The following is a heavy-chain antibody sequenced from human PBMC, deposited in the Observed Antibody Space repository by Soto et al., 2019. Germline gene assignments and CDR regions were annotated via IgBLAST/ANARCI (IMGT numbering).Heavy chain of an antibody. CDR1: GDSVSSDRAA. D-gene: IGHD3-10*01. Sequence: PSQTLSLTCDISGDSVSSDRAAWNWIRQSPARGLEWLGRAYYRSKWYIEYAPSLKNRMTINSDTSKNQFSLQLNSVTPGDTAVYYCATGMLIRGHHYMDVSGQGTSVTVSS. CDR2: AYYRSKWYI. V-gene: IGHV6-1*01. J-gene: IGHJ6*03. CDR3: ATGMLIRGHHYMDV.